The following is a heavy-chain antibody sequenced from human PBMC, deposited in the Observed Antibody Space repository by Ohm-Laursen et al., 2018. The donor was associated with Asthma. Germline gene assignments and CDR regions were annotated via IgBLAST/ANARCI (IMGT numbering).Heavy chain of an antibody. CDR1: GFTFSPYS. CDR2: ISKSTRTI. CDR3: ARESHVLGYCSSTSCYGMDV. D-gene: IGHD2-2*01. J-gene: IGHJ6*02. V-gene: IGHV3-48*01. Sequence: SLRLSCTASGFTFSPYSMNWVRQAPGKGLEWVSYISKSTRTIKYADSVKGRFTISRDNAKNSLYLQMNSLRAEDTAVYYCARESHVLGYCSSTSCYGMDVWGQGTTVTVSS.